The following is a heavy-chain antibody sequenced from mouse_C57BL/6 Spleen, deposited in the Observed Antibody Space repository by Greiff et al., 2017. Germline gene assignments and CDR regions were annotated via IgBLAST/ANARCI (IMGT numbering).Heavy chain of an antibody. J-gene: IGHJ2*01. CDR2: INPYNGGT. V-gene: IGHV1-19*01. CDR3: SRGLGRATFDY. D-gene: IGHD4-1*01. Sequence: VQLQQSGPVLVKPGASVKMSCKASGYTFTDYYMNWVKQSHGKSLEWIGVINPYNGGTSYNQKFKGKATLTVDKSSSTAYMELNSLTSEDSAVYYCSRGLGRATFDYWGQGTTLTVSS. CDR1: GYTFTDYY.